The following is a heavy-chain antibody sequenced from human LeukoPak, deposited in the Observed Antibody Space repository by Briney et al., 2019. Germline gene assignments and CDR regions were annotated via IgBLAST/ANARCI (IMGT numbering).Heavy chain of an antibody. V-gene: IGHV1-2*06. Sequence: PRASVKVSCKASGYTFTDYYIHWVRQAPGQGLEWMGRINPNSGGTKYAQNFQGRVTMTRDTSISTTYMELSRLRSDDTAVYYCGRDNGVGTTVGDYWGQGTLVTVSS. J-gene: IGHJ4*02. CDR3: GRDNGVGTTVGDY. D-gene: IGHD4-23*01. CDR1: GYTFTDYY. CDR2: INPNSGGT.